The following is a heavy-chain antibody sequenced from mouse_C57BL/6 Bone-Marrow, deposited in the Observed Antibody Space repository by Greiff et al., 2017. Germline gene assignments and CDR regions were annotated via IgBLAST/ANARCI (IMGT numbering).Heavy chain of an antibody. J-gene: IGHJ3*01. CDR3: ARDWDVGRLAY. D-gene: IGHD4-1*01. CDR2: IYPGDGDT. V-gene: IGHV1-82*01. Sequence: QVQLQQSGPELVKPGASVKISCKASGYAFSSSWMNWVKQRPGKGLEWIGRIYPGDGDTNYNGKFKGKATLTADKSSGTAYMQLSSLTSEDSAVYFCARDWDVGRLAYWGQGTLVTGSA. CDR1: GYAFSSSW.